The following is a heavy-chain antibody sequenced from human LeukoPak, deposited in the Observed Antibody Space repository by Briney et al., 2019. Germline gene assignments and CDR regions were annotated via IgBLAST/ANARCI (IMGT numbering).Heavy chain of an antibody. CDR1: GFTFSIYG. V-gene: IGHV3-21*01. CDR2: ISSSSSYI. CDR3: ARDGDKTGYY. Sequence: GSLRLSCAASGFTFSIYGMNWVRQAPGKGLEWVSSISSSSSYIYYADSVKGRFTISRDNAKNSLYLQMNSLRAEDTAVYYCARDGDKTGYYWGQGTLVTVSS. D-gene: IGHD7-27*01. J-gene: IGHJ4*02.